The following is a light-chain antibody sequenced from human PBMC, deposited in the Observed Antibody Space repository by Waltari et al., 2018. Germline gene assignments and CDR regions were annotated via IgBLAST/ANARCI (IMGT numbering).Light chain of an antibody. V-gene: IGLV2-23*02. CDR3: CSYAGTNTWV. CDR1: SSDVGDYNL. Sequence: TQPASVSASPGQSITISCNGTSSDVGDYNLVSWYQQHPAKAPKLLIFEVSKRPTGVSNRFSASKSGNTASMTISGLQAEDEATYHCCSYAGTNTWVFGGGTKVTVL. CDR2: EVS. J-gene: IGLJ2*01.